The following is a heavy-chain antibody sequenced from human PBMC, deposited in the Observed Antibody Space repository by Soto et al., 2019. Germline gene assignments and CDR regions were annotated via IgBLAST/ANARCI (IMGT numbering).Heavy chain of an antibody. CDR3: ARGDATKIVVTTYYGMDV. Sequence: QVQLVQSGAEVKKPGSSVKVSCKASGGSLSNYGISWVRQAPGQGLEWMGGIIPVFGTANYAQKFQGRVTIYADETTSIVYMDVTSLRSEDTAVYYCARGDATKIVVTTYYGMDVWGQGTTVTVSS. CDR1: GGSLSNYG. J-gene: IGHJ6*02. D-gene: IGHD4-17*01. V-gene: IGHV1-69*12. CDR2: IIPVFGTA.